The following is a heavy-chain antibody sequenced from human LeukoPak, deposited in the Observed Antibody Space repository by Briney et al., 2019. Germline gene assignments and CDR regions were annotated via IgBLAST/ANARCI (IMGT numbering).Heavy chain of an antibody. D-gene: IGHD3-3*01. CDR2: IYTSGST. CDR3: ARLYYDFWSGYYTHYFDY. J-gene: IGHJ4*02. V-gene: IGHV4-61*02. Sequence: PSETLSLTCTVSGGSISSGNYYWSWIRQPAGKGLECIGRIYTSGSTNFNPSLKSRVTISVGTSKNQFSLKLSSVTAADTAVYYCARLYYDFWSGYYTHYFDYWGQGTLVTVSS. CDR1: GGSISSGNYY.